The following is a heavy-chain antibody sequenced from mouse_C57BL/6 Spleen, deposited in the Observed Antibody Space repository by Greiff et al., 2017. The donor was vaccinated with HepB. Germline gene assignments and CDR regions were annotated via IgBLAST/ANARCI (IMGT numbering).Heavy chain of an antibody. Sequence: QVQLQQPGTELVKPGASVKLSCKASGYTFTSYWMHWVKQRPGQGLEWIGNINPSNGGTNYNEKFKSKAILTVDKSSSTAYMQLSSLTSEDSAVYYCARNGYYVEAMDYWGQGTSVTVSS. CDR1: GYTFTSYW. CDR2: INPSNGGT. D-gene: IGHD2-3*01. CDR3: ARNGYYVEAMDY. J-gene: IGHJ4*01. V-gene: IGHV1-53*01.